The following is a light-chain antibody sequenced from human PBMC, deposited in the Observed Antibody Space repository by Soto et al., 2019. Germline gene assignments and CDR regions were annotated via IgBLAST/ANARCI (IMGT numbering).Light chain of an antibody. CDR3: QQYYSTPIA. CDR1: QSVLYSSNNNNY. J-gene: IGKJ4*01. V-gene: IGKV4-1*01. Sequence: DIVMTQSPDSLAVSLGERATINCKSRQSVLYSSNNNNYLAWYQQKPGQPPKLLIYGASTRESGVPDLFSGSGSETDFTLTNSSLQADDVAVYYCQQYYSTPIAIGGGTKVEIK. CDR2: GAS.